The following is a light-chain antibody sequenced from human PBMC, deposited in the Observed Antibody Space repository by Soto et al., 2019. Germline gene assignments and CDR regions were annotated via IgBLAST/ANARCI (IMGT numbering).Light chain of an antibody. V-gene: IGLV1-51*01. J-gene: IGLJ1*01. CDR3: GSWDSSLSAYA. CDR2: DDD. Sequence: QRLLTLPHSVYAAPGHRFTLSCSGRISTIGGNSASWYQQLPATGPKLLLYDDDKRPSGIPHRLSPSKYGTSATLGITGFQTGEEADYYCGSWDSSLSAYAFGTGTKVTVL. CDR1: ISTIGGNS.